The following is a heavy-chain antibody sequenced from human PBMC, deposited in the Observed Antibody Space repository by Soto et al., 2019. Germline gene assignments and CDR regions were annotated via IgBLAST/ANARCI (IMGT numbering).Heavy chain of an antibody. V-gene: IGHV3-33*01. CDR2: IWYDGSNK. CDR3: ARAAGTAMVRIPDY. Sequence: QVQLVEFGGGVVQPGRSLRLSCAASGFTFSSYGMHWVRQAPGKGLEWVAVIWYDGSNKYYADSVKGRFTISRDNSKNTLYLQMNSLRAEDTAVYYCARAAGTAMVRIPDYWGQGTLVTVSS. J-gene: IGHJ4*02. CDR1: GFTFSSYG. D-gene: IGHD5-18*01.